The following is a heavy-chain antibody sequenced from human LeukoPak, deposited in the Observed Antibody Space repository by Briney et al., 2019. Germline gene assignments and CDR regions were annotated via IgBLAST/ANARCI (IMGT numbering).Heavy chain of an antibody. V-gene: IGHV3-7*01. Sequence: GGSLRLSCAASSFTSSSDWMTWGREAPGKGLGGGANIKEVVSMTFYVDSVKGRFTNSRDNAKNSLYLQMNSLRAEDTAVYYCAELGITMIGGVWGKGTTVTISS. D-gene: IGHD3-10*02. CDR1: SFTSSSDW. CDR3: AELGITMIGGV. CDR2: IKEVVSMT. J-gene: IGHJ6*04.